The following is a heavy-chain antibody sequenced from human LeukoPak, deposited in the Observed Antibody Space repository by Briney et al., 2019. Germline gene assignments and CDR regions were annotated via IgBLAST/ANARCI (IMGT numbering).Heavy chain of an antibody. D-gene: IGHD3-3*01. Sequence: PGGSLRLSCAASGFTFTSYSMNWVRQAPGKGLEWVSTISGGGGSTYYADSVKGRFTISRDNSKNTLYLQMNSLRAEDTAVYYCAKTYYDFWSGLKFDYWGQGTLVTVSS. V-gene: IGHV3-23*01. CDR2: ISGGGGST. J-gene: IGHJ4*02. CDR3: AKTYYDFWSGLKFDY. CDR1: GFTFTSYS.